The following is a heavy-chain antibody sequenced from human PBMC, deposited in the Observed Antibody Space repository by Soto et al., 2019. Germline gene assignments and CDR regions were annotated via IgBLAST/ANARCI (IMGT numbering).Heavy chain of an antibody. J-gene: IGHJ5*02. CDR1: GGSISSGGYY. CDR3: ATSSGWYWFDP. CDR2: IYYSGST. Sequence: SETLSLTCTVSGGSISSGGYYWSWIRQHPGKGLEWIGYIYYSGSTYYNPSLKSRVTISVDTSKDQFSLKLSSVTAAGTAVYYCATSSGWYWFDPWGQGTLVTVSS. D-gene: IGHD6-19*01. V-gene: IGHV4-31*03.